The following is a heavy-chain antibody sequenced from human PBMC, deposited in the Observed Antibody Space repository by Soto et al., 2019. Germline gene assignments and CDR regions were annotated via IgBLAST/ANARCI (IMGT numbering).Heavy chain of an antibody. Sequence: EVQLVESGGGLVQPGGSLRLSCAASGFTFSSNWMHWVRQAPGKGLVWVSRINSDGTYTSYADSVKGRFTISRDNAKNTLYLQLNSVRPEDTAVYFCAKARDQFDSSGADYWGQGSLVTVSS. J-gene: IGHJ4*02. V-gene: IGHV3-74*01. CDR2: INSDGTYT. CDR1: GFTFSSNW. D-gene: IGHD3-22*01. CDR3: AKARDQFDSSGADY.